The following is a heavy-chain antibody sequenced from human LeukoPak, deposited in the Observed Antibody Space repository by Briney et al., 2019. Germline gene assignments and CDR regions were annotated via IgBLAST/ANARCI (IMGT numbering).Heavy chain of an antibody. V-gene: IGHV1-8*01. J-gene: IGHJ6*02. Sequence: ASVKVSCKASGYTFTSYDINWVRQATGQGLEWMGWMNPNSGNTGYAQKFQGRVTMTRNTSISTAYMELCSLRSEDTAVYYCARGPLLGYCSGGSCQSGMDVWGQGTTVTVSS. CDR2: MNPNSGNT. CDR3: ARGPLLGYCSGGSCQSGMDV. CDR1: GYTFTSYD. D-gene: IGHD2-15*01.